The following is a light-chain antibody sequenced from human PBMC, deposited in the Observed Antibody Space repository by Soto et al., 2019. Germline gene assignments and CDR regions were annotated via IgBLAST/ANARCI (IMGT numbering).Light chain of an antibody. CDR3: AAWDDSLNSPV. CDR2: NNN. J-gene: IGLJ2*01. CDR1: SSNIGSNT. Sequence: QSVLTQPPSASGTPGQRVTISCSGSSSNIGSNTVNWYQQLPGTAPKLLIYNNNQRPSGVPAGFSGSKSGTSASLAISGLQSEEEADYYCAAWDDSLNSPVFGGGTKLTVL. V-gene: IGLV1-44*01.